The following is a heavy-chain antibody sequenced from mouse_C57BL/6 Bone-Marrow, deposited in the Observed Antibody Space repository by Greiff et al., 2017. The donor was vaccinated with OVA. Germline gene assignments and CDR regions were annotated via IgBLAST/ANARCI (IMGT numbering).Heavy chain of an antibody. CDR1: GYTFTSYW. J-gene: IGHJ1*03. Sequence: QVQLQQPGTELVKPGASVKLSCKASGYTFTSYWMHWVKQRPGQGLEWIGNINPSNGGTNYNEKFKSKATLTVDKSSSTAYMQLSSLTSEDSAVYYCARGLWLRRDWYFDVWGTGTTVTVSS. V-gene: IGHV1-53*01. CDR2: INPSNGGT. CDR3: ARGLWLRRDWYFDV. D-gene: IGHD2-2*01.